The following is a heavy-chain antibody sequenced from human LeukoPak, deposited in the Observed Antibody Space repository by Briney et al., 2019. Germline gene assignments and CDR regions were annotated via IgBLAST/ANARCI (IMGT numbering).Heavy chain of an antibody. CDR2: ISSNGGST. CDR1: GFTFSSYA. Sequence: GGSLRLSCAASGFTFSSYAMHWVRQAPGKGLEYVSAISSNGGSTYYANSVKGRFTISRDNSKNTLYLQMGSLRAEDMAVYYCARVSDYYDSSGLVLDYWGQGTLVTVSS. D-gene: IGHD3-22*01. CDR3: ARVSDYYDSSGLVLDY. J-gene: IGHJ4*02. V-gene: IGHV3-64*01.